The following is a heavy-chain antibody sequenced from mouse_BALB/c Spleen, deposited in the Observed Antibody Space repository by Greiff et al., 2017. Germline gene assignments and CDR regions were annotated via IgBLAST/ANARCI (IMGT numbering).Heavy chain of an antibody. D-gene: IGHD1-1*01. J-gene: IGHJ4*01. V-gene: IGHV3-2*02. CDR1: GYSITSDYA. CDR3: ARSDYDYAMDY. Sequence: EVKLVESGPGLVKPSQSLSLTCTVTGYSITSDYAWNWIRQFPGNKLEWMGYISYSGSTSYNPSLKSRISITRDTSKNQFFLQLNSVTTEDTATYYCARSDYDYAMDYWGQGTSVTVSS. CDR2: ISYSGST.